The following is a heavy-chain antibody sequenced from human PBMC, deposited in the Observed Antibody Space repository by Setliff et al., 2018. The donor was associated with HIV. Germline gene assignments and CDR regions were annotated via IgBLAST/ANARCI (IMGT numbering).Heavy chain of an antibody. CDR1: GGSINNYY. CDR2: VHSTGST. J-gene: IGHJ4*02. Sequence: SETLSLTCTVSGGSINNYYWSWIRQPPGRGLEWIGYVHSTGSTNCKSSLKSRVTISVDTSKNQFFLKLNSVTAADTAVYYCARVTRSGSGWFWEHYFDSWGQGSLVTVSS. CDR3: ARVTRSGSGWFWEHYFDS. D-gene: IGHD6-19*01. V-gene: IGHV4-59*01.